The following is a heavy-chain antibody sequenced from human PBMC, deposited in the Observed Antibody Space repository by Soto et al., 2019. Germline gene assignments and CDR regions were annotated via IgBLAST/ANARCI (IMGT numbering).Heavy chain of an antibody. Sequence: GGSLRFSCTASGFTFGDYAMSWVRQAPGKGLEWVGFIRSKAYGGTTEYAASVKGRFTISRDDSKSIAYLQMNSLKTEDTAVYYCTRAVEAGYYYYYGMDVWGQGTTVTVSS. D-gene: IGHD2-21*01. CDR2: IRSKAYGGTT. CDR3: TRAVEAGYYYYYGMDV. V-gene: IGHV3-49*04. CDR1: GFTFGDYA. J-gene: IGHJ6*02.